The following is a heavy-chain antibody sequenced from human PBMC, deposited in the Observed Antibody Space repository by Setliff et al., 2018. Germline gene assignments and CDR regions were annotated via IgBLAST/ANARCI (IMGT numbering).Heavy chain of an antibody. CDR2: INPNSGDT. Sequence: ASVKVSCKASGNTFTGYYIHWLRQAPGQGLEWMGCINPNSGDTTFAQKFQGRVTITRDTSNSTDYMDLSRLTSDDTAVYYCARAPPTVVIPPGRAFFDPWGQGTLVTVSS. D-gene: IGHD2-2*01. V-gene: IGHV1-2*02. CDR1: GNTFTGYY. CDR3: ARAPPTVVIPPGRAFFDP. J-gene: IGHJ5*02.